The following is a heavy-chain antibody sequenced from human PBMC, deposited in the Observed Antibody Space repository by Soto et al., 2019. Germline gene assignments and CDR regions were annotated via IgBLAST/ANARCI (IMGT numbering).Heavy chain of an antibody. CDR2: MSYDGSTK. Sequence: QVQLVESGGGVVQPGRSLRLSCAASGFTFSSFGMHWVRQAPGKGLEWVAVMSYDGSTKFYTDSVKGRFTIARDNSKNILYLQMNSLTVEDTAVFYCARSTSSTLNYYYGMDVWGQGTTGTVS. CDR3: ARSTSSTLNYYYGMDV. D-gene: IGHD6-6*01. V-gene: IGHV3-30*03. CDR1: GFTFSSFG. J-gene: IGHJ6*02.